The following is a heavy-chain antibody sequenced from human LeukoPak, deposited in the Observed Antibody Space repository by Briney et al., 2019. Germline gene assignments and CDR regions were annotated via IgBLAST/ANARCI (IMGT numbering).Heavy chain of an antibody. D-gene: IGHD2-2*01. J-gene: IGHJ5*02. CDR2: MNPNSGNT. CDR3: ARKLGYCSSTSCYYWFDP. V-gene: IGHV1-8*03. CDR1: GYTFTSYD. Sequence: GASVEVSCKASGYTFTSYDINWVRQATGQGLEWMGWMNPNSGNTGYAQKFQGRVTITRNTSISTAYMELSSLRSEDTAVYYCARKLGYCSSTSCYYWFDPWGQGTLVTVSS.